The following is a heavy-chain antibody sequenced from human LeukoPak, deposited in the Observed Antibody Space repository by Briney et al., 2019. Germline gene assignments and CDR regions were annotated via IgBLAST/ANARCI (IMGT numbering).Heavy chain of an antibody. J-gene: IGHJ3*02. CDR3: ARAKCSSTSCYDDAFDI. V-gene: IGHV1-8*03. CDR1: GYTFTSYD. D-gene: IGHD2-2*01. Sequence: ASVKVSCKASGYTFTSYDINWVRQATGQGLEWMGWTNPNSGNTGYAQKFQGRVTITRNTSISTAYMELSSLRSEDTAVYYCARAKCSSTSCYDDAFDIWGQGTMVTVSS. CDR2: TNPNSGNT.